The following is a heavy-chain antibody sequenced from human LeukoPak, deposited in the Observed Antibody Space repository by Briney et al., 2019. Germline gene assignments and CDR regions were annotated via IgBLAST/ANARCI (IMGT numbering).Heavy chain of an antibody. CDR1: GFTFSSYA. J-gene: IGHJ3*02. CDR3: ARGGPHSRDALDI. D-gene: IGHD3-16*01. V-gene: IGHV3-23*01. CDR2: ISGSGGST. Sequence: GGSLRLSCAASGFTFSSYAMSWVRQAPGKGLEWVSAISGSGGSTYYADSVKGRFTISRDNSKNTLYLQMNSLSAEDTAVYYCARGGPHSRDALDIWGQGTMVTVSS.